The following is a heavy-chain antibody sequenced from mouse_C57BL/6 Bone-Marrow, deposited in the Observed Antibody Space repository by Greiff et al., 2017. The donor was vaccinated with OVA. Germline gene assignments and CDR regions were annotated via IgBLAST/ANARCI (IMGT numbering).Heavy chain of an antibody. Sequence: VQLKESVAELVRPGASVKLSCTASGFNIKNTYMHWVKQRPEQGLEWIGRIDPANGNTKYAPKFQGKATITADTSSNTAYLQLSSLTSEDTAIYYCARTDTTAHYAMDYWGQGTSVTVSS. CDR1: GFNIKNTY. V-gene: IGHV14-3*01. CDR3: ARTDTTAHYAMDY. J-gene: IGHJ4*01. CDR2: IDPANGNT. D-gene: IGHD1-2*01.